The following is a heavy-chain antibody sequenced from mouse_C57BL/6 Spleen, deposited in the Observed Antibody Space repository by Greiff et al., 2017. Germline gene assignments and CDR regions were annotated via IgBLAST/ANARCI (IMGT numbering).Heavy chain of an antibody. CDR1: GFTFSSYA. V-gene: IGHV5-4*03. CDR2: ISDGGSYT. Sequence: EVKLVESGGGLVKPGGSLKLSCAASGFTFSSYAMSWVRQTPEKRLEWVATISDGGSYTSYPDNVKGRFTISRDNAKNNLYLQMSHLKSEDTAMYYCARVGDYGSSSWFAYWGQGTLVTVSA. J-gene: IGHJ3*01. D-gene: IGHD1-1*01. CDR3: ARVGDYGSSSWFAY.